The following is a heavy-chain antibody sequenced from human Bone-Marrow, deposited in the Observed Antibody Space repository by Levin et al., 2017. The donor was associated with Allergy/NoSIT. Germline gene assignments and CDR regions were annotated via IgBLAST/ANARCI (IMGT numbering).Heavy chain of an antibody. Sequence: GGSLRLSCAASGFSFDDYTMHWVRQAPGKGLEWVSSISWDGGSADYADSVKGRFTISRDNRKTSLYLQMNSLRTEDTALYYCGKELRAGYRYYFDHWGQGTRVTVSS. CDR2: ISWDGGSA. J-gene: IGHJ4*02. V-gene: IGHV3-43*01. D-gene: IGHD5-18*01. CDR1: GFSFDDYT. CDR3: GKELRAGYRYYFDH.